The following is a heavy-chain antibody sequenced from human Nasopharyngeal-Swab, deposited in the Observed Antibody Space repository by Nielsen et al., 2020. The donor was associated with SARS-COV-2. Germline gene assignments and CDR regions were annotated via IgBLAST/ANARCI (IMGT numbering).Heavy chain of an antibody. Sequence: GESLKISCAASGFIFSASAMHWVRQAPGKGLEWLGRIGDKDHNYATTYGASVKGRFTISRDDSKNTAFLQMDSLKTEDTALYYCTTDYYFDYWGQGTLATVSS. CDR2: IGDKDHNYAT. J-gene: IGHJ4*02. CDR1: GFIFSASA. V-gene: IGHV3-73*01. CDR3: TTDYYFDY.